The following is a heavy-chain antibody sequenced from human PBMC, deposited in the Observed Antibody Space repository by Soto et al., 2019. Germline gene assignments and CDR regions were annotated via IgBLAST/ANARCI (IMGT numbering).Heavy chain of an antibody. V-gene: IGHV3-11*01. CDR1: GFTFSNHY. CDR2: ISRSGSTI. D-gene: IGHD5-18*01. CDR3: GRDPQLWDENVATRPSTYYYGMDV. J-gene: IGHJ6*02. Sequence: QMQLVESGGGLVEPGGSLRLSCEASGFTFSNHYMSWVRPAPGQGLEWISYISRSGSTIYYADSIRGRFTISRDNSKKSLYLQRDSLRAEDTAMYYCGRDPQLWDENVATRPSTYYYGMDVWGQGTTVTVSS.